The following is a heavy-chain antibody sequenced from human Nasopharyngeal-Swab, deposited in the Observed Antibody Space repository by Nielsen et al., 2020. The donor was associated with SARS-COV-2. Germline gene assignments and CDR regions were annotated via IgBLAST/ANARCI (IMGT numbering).Heavy chain of an antibody. V-gene: IGHV5-10-1*01. CDR3: ARRSFYYGSGKVRGMDV. Sequence: GESLKISCKGSGYSFSSYWISWVRQMPGKGLEWMGIIDPSDSYSNYSPSFHGHVTISVDKSLSTAFLQWSSLKASDTAVYYCARRSFYYGSGKVRGMDVWGQGTTVTVSS. D-gene: IGHD3-10*01. J-gene: IGHJ6*02. CDR2: IDPSDSYS. CDR1: GYSFSSYW.